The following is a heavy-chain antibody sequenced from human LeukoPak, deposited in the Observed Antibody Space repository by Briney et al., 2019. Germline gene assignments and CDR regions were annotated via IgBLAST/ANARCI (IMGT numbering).Heavy chain of an antibody. CDR3: TLYDSGIIDY. J-gene: IGHJ4*02. V-gene: IGHV3-15*01. CDR2: ITSKTDGETA. CDR1: GFTFSNAW. D-gene: IGHD3-10*01. Sequence: PGGSLRLSCVASGFTFSNAWMTWVRQAPGRGLEWVGRITSKTDGETALYAAPVKGRLTISRDDSQNTLYLQMNSLKIEDTAVYYCTLYDSGIIDYWGQGTLVTVSS.